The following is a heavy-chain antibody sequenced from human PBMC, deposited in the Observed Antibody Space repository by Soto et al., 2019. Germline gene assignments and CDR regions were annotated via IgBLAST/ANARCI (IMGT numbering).Heavy chain of an antibody. Sequence: GGSLRLSCAASGFTFSSYSMNWVRQAPGKGLEWVSSISSSSSYIYYADSVKGRFTISRDNAKNSLYLQMNSLRAEDTAVYYCASLRQQLVHYYYGMDVWGQGTTVTVSS. CDR2: ISSSSSYI. CDR3: ASLRQQLVHYYYGMDV. J-gene: IGHJ6*02. V-gene: IGHV3-21*01. D-gene: IGHD6-13*01. CDR1: GFTFSSYS.